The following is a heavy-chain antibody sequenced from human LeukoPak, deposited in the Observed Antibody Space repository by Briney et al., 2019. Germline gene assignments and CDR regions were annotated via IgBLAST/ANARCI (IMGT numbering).Heavy chain of an antibody. J-gene: IGHJ4*02. V-gene: IGHV3-23*01. CDR1: GFTFSGYA. CDR3: ARDHPNCVGTDCLLFDY. CDR2: ITRGGAGT. D-gene: IGHD2-21*01. Sequence: TGGSLRLSCAASGFTFSGYAMSWVRQAPGKGLEWVSTITRGGAGTYYADSVKGRFTISRVNSKNTLYLRVNSLRAEDTAVYYCARDHPNCVGTDCLLFDYWGQGTLVTVSS.